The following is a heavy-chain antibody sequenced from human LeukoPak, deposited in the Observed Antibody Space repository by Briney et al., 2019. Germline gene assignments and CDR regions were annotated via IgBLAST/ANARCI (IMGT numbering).Heavy chain of an antibody. J-gene: IGHJ5*02. CDR2: ISWNSGSK. V-gene: IGHV3-9*01. D-gene: IGHD3-10*01. CDR3: AKDRTIFGSGSYYNWFDP. Sequence: PGGSLRLSCAASGFSFDDYAMHWVRQAPGEGLEWVSGISWNSGSKGYADSVKGRFTISRDNAKNSLYLQMNSLRADDTALYYCAKDRTIFGSGSYYNWFDPWGQGTLVTVSS. CDR1: GFSFDDYA.